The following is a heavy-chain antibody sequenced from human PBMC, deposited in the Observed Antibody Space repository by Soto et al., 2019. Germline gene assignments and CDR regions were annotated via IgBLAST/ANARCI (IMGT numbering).Heavy chain of an antibody. CDR1: GFTFSSYA. D-gene: IGHD4-4*01. Sequence: GGSLRLSCAASGFTFSSYAMHWVRQAPGMGLEWVAVISYDGYNKYYADSVKGRFTISRDNSKNTLYLQMNSLRAEDTAVYYCASDIVANDYSSNSFDYWGQGTLVTSPQ. J-gene: IGHJ4*02. CDR2: ISYDGYNK. CDR3: ASDIVANDYSSNSFDY. V-gene: IGHV3-30*03.